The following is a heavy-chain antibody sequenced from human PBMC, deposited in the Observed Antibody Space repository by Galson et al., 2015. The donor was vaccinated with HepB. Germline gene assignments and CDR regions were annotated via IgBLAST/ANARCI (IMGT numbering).Heavy chain of an antibody. Sequence: SLRLSCAASGFTFSSYAMSWVRQAPGKGLEWVSAISGSGGSTYYADSVKGRFTISRDNSKNTLYLQMNSLRAEDTAVYYCVSGSSTAEFVRYFDYWGQGTLVTVSS. D-gene: IGHD6-6*01. V-gene: IGHV3-23*01. CDR2: ISGSGGST. CDR1: GFTFSSYA. CDR3: VSGSSTAEFVRYFDY. J-gene: IGHJ4*02.